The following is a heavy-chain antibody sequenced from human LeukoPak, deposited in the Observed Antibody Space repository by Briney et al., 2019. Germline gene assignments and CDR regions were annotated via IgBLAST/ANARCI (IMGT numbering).Heavy chain of an antibody. CDR1: GFTFSSYA. V-gene: IGHV3-23*01. CDR3: AKQDTSMDYFDY. J-gene: IGHJ4*02. CDR2: ISGSDGYT. Sequence: GGSLRLSCVAPGFTFSSYALSWVRQAPGKGLDCVSVISGSDGYTYYADSVKGRFTISRDNSKNTLYLQMNSLRAEDTAIYYCAKQDTSMDYFDYWGRGTLVSVSS. D-gene: IGHD5-18*01.